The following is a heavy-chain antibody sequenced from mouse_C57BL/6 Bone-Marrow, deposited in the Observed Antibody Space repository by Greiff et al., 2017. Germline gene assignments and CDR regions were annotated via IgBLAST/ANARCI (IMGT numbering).Heavy chain of an antibody. V-gene: IGHV5-6*01. CDR3: ARHRSMDY. CDR1: GFTFSSYG. CDR2: ISSGGSYT. Sequence: EVQLVESGGDLVKPGGSLKLSCAASGFTFSSYGMSWVRQTPDKRLEWVATISSGGSYTYYPDSVKGRFTISRDTAKNTLYLQMSSLKSEDTAMYYCARHRSMDYWGQGTSVTVSS. J-gene: IGHJ4*01.